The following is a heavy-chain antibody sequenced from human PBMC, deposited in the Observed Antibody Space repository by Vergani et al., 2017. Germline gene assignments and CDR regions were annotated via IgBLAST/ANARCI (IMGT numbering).Heavy chain of an antibody. CDR2: ISSSSSYI. J-gene: IGHJ4*02. CDR3: ARPSSSWGGDYFDY. D-gene: IGHD6-13*01. Sequence: EVQLVESGGGLVKPGGSLRLSCAASGFTFSSYSMNWVRQAPGKGLEWVSSISSSSSYIYYADSVKGRFTISRDNAKNSLYLQMNSLRAEDTAVYYCARPSSSWGGDYFDYWGQGTLVTVSS. V-gene: IGHV3-21*01. CDR1: GFTFSSYS.